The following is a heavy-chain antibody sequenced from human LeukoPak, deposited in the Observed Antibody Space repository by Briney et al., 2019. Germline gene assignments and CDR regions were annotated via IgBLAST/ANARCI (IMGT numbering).Heavy chain of an antibody. V-gene: IGHV1-2*02. CDR1: GYTFTGYF. J-gene: IGHJ4*02. CDR3: ARASSIWTDY. CDR2: INPSSGGT. Sequence: ASVKVSCKASGYTFTGYFLHWIRQAPGQGLEWMGWINPSSGGTEYAQKFQGRVTMTRDTSISTAYMELSRLTSDDTAVYYCARASSIWTDYWGQGTLVTVSS. D-gene: IGHD3-3*02.